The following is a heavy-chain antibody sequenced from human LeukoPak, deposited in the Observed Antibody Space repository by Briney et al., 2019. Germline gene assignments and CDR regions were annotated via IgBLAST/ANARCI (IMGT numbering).Heavy chain of an antibody. CDR3: ARPKDRNYYDSSGYHYKARYFHH. D-gene: IGHD3-22*01. CDR2: IYTSGST. CDR1: GGSISSGSYY. J-gene: IGHJ1*01. V-gene: IGHV4-61*02. Sequence: PSETLSLTCTVSGGSISSGSYYWSWIRQPAGKGLEWIGRIYTSGSTNYNPSLKSRVTMSVDTSKNQFSLKLSSVTAADTAVYYCARPKDRNYYDSSGYHYKARYFHHWGQGTLVTVSS.